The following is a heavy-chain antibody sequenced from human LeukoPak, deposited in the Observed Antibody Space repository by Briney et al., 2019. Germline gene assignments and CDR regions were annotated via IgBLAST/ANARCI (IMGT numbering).Heavy chain of an antibody. CDR3: ARDSGSYSCGD. D-gene: IGHD1-26*01. CDR2: INPSGDST. Sequence: ASVKVSCKASGYTFSSYYMHWVRQAPGQGLEWMGIINPSGDSTSYAQMFQGRVTMTRDTPTSTVYMELSSLRSEDTALYYCARDSGSYSCGDWGQGTLVTVSS. V-gene: IGHV1-46*01. CDR1: GYTFSSYY. J-gene: IGHJ4*02.